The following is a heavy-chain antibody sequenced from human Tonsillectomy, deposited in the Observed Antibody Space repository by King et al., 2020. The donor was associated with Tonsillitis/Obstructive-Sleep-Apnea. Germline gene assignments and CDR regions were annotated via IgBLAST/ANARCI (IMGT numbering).Heavy chain of an antibody. V-gene: IGHV3-53*01. CDR1: GFTVSSNY. CDR2: IYSGGST. Sequence: VQLVESGGGLIQPEGSLRLSCAASGFTVSSNYMSWVRQAPGKGLEWVSVIYSGGSTYYADSVKGRFTISRDNSKNTLYLQMNSLRAEDTAVYYCARDSPDVNPFGELLSDYYYYYGMDVWGQGTTVTVSS. J-gene: IGHJ6*02. CDR3: ARDSPDVNPFGELLSDYYYYYGMDV. D-gene: IGHD3-10*01.